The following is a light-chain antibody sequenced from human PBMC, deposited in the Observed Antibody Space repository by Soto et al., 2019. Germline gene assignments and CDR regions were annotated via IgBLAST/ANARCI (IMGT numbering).Light chain of an antibody. CDR2: DVS. V-gene: IGLV2-8*01. CDR3: SSYAGSRV. Sequence: QSALTQPPSASGSPGQSVTISCTGTSSDVGGYNYVSWYQQHPGKAPKLMIYDVSKRPSGVPDRFSGSKSGNTASLTVSGLEAEDESDYYCSSYAGSRVFGGGTKLTVL. CDR1: SSDVGGYNY. J-gene: IGLJ2*01.